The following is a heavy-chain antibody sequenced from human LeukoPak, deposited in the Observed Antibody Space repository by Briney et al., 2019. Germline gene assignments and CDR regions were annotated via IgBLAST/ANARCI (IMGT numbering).Heavy chain of an antibody. CDR2: IKQDGSEK. CDR1: GFTFSSYW. J-gene: IGHJ4*02. D-gene: IGHD4-17*01. CDR3: AREPSTVTTPFFDY. Sequence: PGGSLRLSCAASGFTFSSYWMSWVRQAPGKGLEWVANIKQDGSEKYYVDSVEGRFTISRDNAKNSLYLQMNSLRAEDTAVYYCAREPSTVTTPFFDYWGQGTLVTVSS. V-gene: IGHV3-7*01.